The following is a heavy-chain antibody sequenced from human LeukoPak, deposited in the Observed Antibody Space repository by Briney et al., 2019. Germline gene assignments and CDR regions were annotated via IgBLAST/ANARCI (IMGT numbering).Heavy chain of an antibody. CDR2: IYYSGST. CDR1: GGSISSYY. Sequence: SETLSLTCTVSGGSISSYYWNWIRQPPGNGLEWIGYIYYSGSTNYNPSLKSRVTISVDTSKNQFSLKLSSVTAADTAVYYCARDSRDYYDSSGYRYGMDVWGQGTTVTVSS. J-gene: IGHJ6*02. V-gene: IGHV4-59*01. D-gene: IGHD3-22*01. CDR3: ARDSRDYYDSSGYRYGMDV.